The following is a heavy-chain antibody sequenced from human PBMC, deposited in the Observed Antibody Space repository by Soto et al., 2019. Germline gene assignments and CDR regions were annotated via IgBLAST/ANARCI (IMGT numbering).Heavy chain of an antibody. Sequence: QVQLVQSGAEVKKPGSSVKVSCKASGGTFSSYALSWVRQAPGQGLEWMGGVIPLLGSATYAQKFRGRVTITADESTSTTYLELSSLRSEDTAVNYCVEQGIADAFDIWGLGTMVIVSS. CDR3: VEQGIADAFDI. D-gene: IGHD2-21*01. V-gene: IGHV1-69*01. CDR1: GGTFSSYA. J-gene: IGHJ3*02. CDR2: VIPLLGSA.